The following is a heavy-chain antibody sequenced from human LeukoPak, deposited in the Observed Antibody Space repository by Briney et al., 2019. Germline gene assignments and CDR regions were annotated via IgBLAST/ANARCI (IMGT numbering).Heavy chain of an antibody. D-gene: IGHD7-27*01. CDR1: GYTLTGRY. V-gene: IGHV1-2*02. CDR2: ISPHSGFT. Sequence: ASVKVSCKASGYTLTGRYIHWVRQAPGQGLEWMGWISPHSGFTMHPQRFQGRVTMTTDTSISTAFLEVRRLRSDDTAAYYCARQTGDDALDIWGQGTMITV. CDR3: ARQTGDDALDI. J-gene: IGHJ3*02.